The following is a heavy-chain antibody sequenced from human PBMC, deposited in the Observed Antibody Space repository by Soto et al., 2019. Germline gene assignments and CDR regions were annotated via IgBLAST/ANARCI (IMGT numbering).Heavy chain of an antibody. J-gene: IGHJ6*02. V-gene: IGHV3-13*05. CDR1: GFTFRHYD. D-gene: IGHD5-18*01. CDR3: ARTDSDFSGLDV. Sequence: EVQLVESGGGLVQPGGSLRLSCEASGFTFRHYDMNWFRQGTGKGLEWVSGISAAGDPDYADSVEGRFTISRENAQNAFFLQMTSLRVGDTAVYYCARTDSDFSGLDVWGQGTTVIVSS. CDR2: ISAAGDP.